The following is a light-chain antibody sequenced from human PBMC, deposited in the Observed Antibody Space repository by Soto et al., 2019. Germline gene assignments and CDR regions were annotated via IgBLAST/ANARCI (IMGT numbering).Light chain of an antibody. J-gene: IGLJ1*01. Sequence: QCSLTLPASVSGSPGQSITIACTGTISDVGRYNYVSWYQHHPGKAPKLMISEVSNRPSGISNRFSGSKSGNTASLTISGLQAEDEADYYCSSYAGPSTPIYVFGTGTKVTVL. V-gene: IGLV2-14*01. CDR2: EVS. CDR1: ISDVGRYNY. CDR3: SSYAGPSTPIYV.